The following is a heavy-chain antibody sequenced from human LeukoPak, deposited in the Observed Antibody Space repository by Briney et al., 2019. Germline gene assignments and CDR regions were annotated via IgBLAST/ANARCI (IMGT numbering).Heavy chain of an antibody. J-gene: IGHJ5*02. D-gene: IGHD6-19*01. V-gene: IGHV4-59*01. CDR2: IYDSGST. CDR3: ARVVQGQWLVRSWFDP. CDR1: GGSISSYH. Sequence: SGTLSLTCTVSGGSISSYHWSWFRQAPGKGLEWIGYIYDSGSTNFNPSLKSRVTISVDTSKNQFSLKLSSVTAADTAVYYCARVVQGQWLVRSWFDPWGQGTLVTVSS.